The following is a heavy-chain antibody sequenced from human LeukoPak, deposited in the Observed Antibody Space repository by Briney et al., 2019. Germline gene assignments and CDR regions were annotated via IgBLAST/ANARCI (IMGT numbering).Heavy chain of an antibody. D-gene: IGHD3-22*01. CDR3: ACSYYDSSGYYYEDY. V-gene: IGHV4-30-2*01. Sequence: SETLSLTCAVSGGSISSGGYSWSWIRQPPGKGLEWIGYIYHSGSTYYNPSLKSRVTISVDRSKNQFSLKLSSVTAADTAVYYCACSYYDSSGYYYEDYWGQGTLVTVSS. CDR1: GGSISSGGYS. J-gene: IGHJ4*02. CDR2: IYHSGST.